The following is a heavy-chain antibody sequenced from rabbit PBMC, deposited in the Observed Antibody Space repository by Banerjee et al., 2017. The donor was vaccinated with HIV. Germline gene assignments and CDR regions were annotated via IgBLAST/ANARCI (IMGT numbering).Heavy chain of an antibody. CDR1: GFSFSSSDD. J-gene: IGHJ5*01. CDR3: ARDPGGWLDL. Sequence: QSLEESGGDLVKPGASLTLTCTASGFSFSSSDDMCWVRQAPGKGLEWIACIYTGYGATYYASWAKGRFTISKTSSTTVTLQMNILTAADTATYFCARDPGGWLDLWGQGTLVTVS. CDR2: IYTGYGAT. V-gene: IGHV1S40*01.